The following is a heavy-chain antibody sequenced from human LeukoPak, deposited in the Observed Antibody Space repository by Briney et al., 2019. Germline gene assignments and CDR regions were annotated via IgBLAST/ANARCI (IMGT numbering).Heavy chain of an antibody. CDR1: GGSISSYY. CDR3: AREIPLEYSSPYFDY. V-gene: IGHV4-59*01. CDR2: IYYSGST. D-gene: IGHD6-6*01. J-gene: IGHJ4*02. Sequence: SETLSLTCTVSGGSISSYYWSWIRQPPGKGLEWIGYIYYSGSTNYNPSLKSRVTISVDTSKNQFSLKLSSVTAADTAVYYCAREIPLEYSSPYFDYWGQGTLVTVSS.